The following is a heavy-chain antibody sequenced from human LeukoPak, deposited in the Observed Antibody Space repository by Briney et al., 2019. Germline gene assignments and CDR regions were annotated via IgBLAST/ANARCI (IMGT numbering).Heavy chain of an antibody. J-gene: IGHJ3*02. CDR3: ARRSITYRAFHI. V-gene: IGHV3-23*01. CDR2: ITASGDRT. CDR1: GFTFNDYV. D-gene: IGHD3-10*01. Sequence: GGSLRLSCAASGFTFNDYVMTWVRQAPGKGLEWVSGITASGDRTFYGDSVRGRFTMPRDNSKNTLYLQMNSLRAEDTAVYYCARRSITYRAFHIWGQGTMVTVSS.